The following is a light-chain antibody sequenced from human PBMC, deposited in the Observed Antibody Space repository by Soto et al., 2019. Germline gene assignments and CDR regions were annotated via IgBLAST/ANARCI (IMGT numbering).Light chain of an antibody. CDR1: QSITSW. Sequence: DVQITQSPSTLSSSVGDRVTITCLASQSITSWLAWYQQKPEKAPKLLIYKASTLESGVPSRFSGSGSGTEFTLTISSLQPDDFAHYYCQQYNRYPYTFGQGTKVDIK. CDR3: QQYNRYPYT. CDR2: KAS. V-gene: IGKV1-5*03. J-gene: IGKJ2*01.